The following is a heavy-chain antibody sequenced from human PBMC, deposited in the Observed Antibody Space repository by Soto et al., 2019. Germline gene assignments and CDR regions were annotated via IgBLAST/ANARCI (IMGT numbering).Heavy chain of an antibody. CDR1: GGYISSSSYY. Sequence: SETLSLTCTVSGGYISSSSYYWGWIRQPPGKGLEWIGSIYYSGSTYYNPSLKSRVTISVDTSKNQFSLKLGSVTAADTAVYYCTRHPHGTYFWFDYWGQGTLVTVSS. D-gene: IGHD1-26*01. J-gene: IGHJ4*02. CDR3: TRHPHGTYFWFDY. CDR2: IYYSGST. V-gene: IGHV4-39*01.